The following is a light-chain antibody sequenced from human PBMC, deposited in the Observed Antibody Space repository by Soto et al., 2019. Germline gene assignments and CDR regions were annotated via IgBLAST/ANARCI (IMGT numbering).Light chain of an antibody. V-gene: IGKV1-5*03. CDR3: QQYNCFSRT. CDR1: QSIDIW. CDR2: KAS. Sequence: DIQMTQSPFTLSASVGDRVTITCRASQSIDIWLAWYQQKPGKAPKLLIYKASSLESGVPSRFSGSGSGTEFTRTVSSLQPDDFATYYCQQYNCFSRTFGQGTKVEV. J-gene: IGKJ1*01.